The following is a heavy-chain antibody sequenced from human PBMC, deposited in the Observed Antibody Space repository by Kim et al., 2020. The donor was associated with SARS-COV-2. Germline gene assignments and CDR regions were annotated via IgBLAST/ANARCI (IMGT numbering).Heavy chain of an antibody. CDR2: IYYTGNT. D-gene: IGHD6-13*01. CDR1: GGSISSSTYF. J-gene: IGHJ4*02. V-gene: IGHV4-39*01. CDR3: ARPQQQLVRGPFEY. Sequence: SETLSLTCTVSGGSISSSTYFWGWVRQPPGKGLEWIGSIYYTGNTYYNPSLRSRVTISVDTSNNQFSLELNSVTAADTAVYYCARPQQQLVRGPFEYWGQGTLVTVSS.